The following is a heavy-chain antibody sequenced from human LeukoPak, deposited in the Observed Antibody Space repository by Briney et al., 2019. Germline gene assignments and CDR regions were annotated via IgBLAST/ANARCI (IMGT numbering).Heavy chain of an antibody. CDR2: IYHSGST. D-gene: IGHD6-6*01. Sequence: SETLSLTCTVSGGSISSGGYYWSWIRQPPGKGLEWIGYIYHSGSTYYNPSLKSRVTISVDRSKNQFSLKLSSVTAADTAVYYCARGLEYSSSFTLDYWGQGTLVTVSS. V-gene: IGHV4-30-2*01. J-gene: IGHJ4*02. CDR1: GGSISSGGYY. CDR3: ARGLEYSSSFTLDY.